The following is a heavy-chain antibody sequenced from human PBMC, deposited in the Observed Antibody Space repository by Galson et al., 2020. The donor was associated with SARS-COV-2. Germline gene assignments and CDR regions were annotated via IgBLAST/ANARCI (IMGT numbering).Heavy chain of an antibody. CDR3: ARSTDLHYYDSSGYYPFDY. CDR2: IDWDDDK. CDR1: GFSLSTSGMC. D-gene: IGHD3-22*01. V-gene: IGHV2-70*01. J-gene: IGHJ4*02. Sequence: SGPTLVKPTQTLPLTCTFSGFSLSTSGMCVSWIRQTPGKALEWLALIDWDDDKYYSTSLKNRLTISKDTSKNQVVLTMTNMDPVDTATYYCARSTDLHYYDSSGYYPFDYWGQGTLVTVSS.